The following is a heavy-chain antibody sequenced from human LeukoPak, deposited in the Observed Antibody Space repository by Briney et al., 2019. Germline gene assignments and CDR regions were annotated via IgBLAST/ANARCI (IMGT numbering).Heavy chain of an antibody. CDR3: ARGKRVGFDYYYMDV. V-gene: IGHV1-69*13. J-gene: IGHJ6*03. CDR2: IIPIFGTA. Sequence: SVKVSCKASGGTFSSYAISWVRQAPGQGLEWMGGIIPIFGTANYTQKFQGRVTITADESTSTAYMELSSLRSEDTAVYYCARGKRVGFDYYYMDVWGKGATVTISS. D-gene: IGHD3-10*01. CDR1: GGTFSSYA.